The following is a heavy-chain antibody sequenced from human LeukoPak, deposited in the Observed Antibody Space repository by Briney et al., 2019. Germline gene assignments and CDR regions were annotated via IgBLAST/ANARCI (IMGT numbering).Heavy chain of an antibody. V-gene: IGHV3-33*01. D-gene: IGHD3-3*01. CDR2: IWYDGSNK. J-gene: IGHJ6*02. CDR1: GFTFSSYG. Sequence: PGGSLRFSCAASGFTFSSYGMHWVRQAPGKGLEWVAVIWYDGSNKYYADSVKGRFTISRDNSKNTLYLQMNSLRAEDTAVYYCAREGTIFGVDYYYYGMDVWGQGTTVTVSS. CDR3: AREGTIFGVDYYYYGMDV.